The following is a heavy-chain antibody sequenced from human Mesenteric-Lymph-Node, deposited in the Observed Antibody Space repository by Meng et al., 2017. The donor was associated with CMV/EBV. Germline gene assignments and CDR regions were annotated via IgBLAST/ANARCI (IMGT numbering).Heavy chain of an antibody. J-gene: IGHJ4*02. CDR3: ARHEYYDLWSGYSHFDY. CDR2: IYYSGST. CDR1: GGSISSSSYY. V-gene: IGHV4-39*01. Sequence: SETLSLTCTVSGGSISSSSYYWGWIRQPPGKGLEWIGSIYYSGSTYYNPSLKSRVTISVDTSKNQFSLKLSSVTAADTAVYYCARHEYYDLWSGYSHFDYWGQGTQVTVSS. D-gene: IGHD3-3*01.